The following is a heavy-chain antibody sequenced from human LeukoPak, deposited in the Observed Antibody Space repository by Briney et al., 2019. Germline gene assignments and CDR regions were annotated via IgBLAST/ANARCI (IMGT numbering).Heavy chain of an antibody. CDR1: GGSINSNNW. J-gene: IGHJ4*02. V-gene: IGHV4-4*02. D-gene: IGHD6-13*01. Sequence: PSGTLSLTCAVSGGSINSNNWWSWVRQPPEKGLEWIGEIFHSGGTNYNPSLKSRVTISVDRSKNQFSLKLSSVTAADTAVYYCARGTGEQQLVGTPFDYWGQGTLVTVSS. CDR3: ARGTGEQQLVGTPFDY. CDR2: IFHSGGT.